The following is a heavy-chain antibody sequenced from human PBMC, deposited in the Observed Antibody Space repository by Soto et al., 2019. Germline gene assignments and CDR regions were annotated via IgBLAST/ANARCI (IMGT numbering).Heavy chain of an antibody. CDR1: GFSFGTYT. CDR2: LSDSVGTT. CDR3: AKHLIGGRRKSPFDX. D-gene: IGHD3-22*01. V-gene: IGHV3-23*01. Sequence: GSLRLSCSVSGFSFGTYTVNWVRQAPGMGRECVSGLSDSVGTTHYAYSVKGRLTISRYKSKNTLYLQMNNLRAEDTAVYYCAKHLIGGRRKSPFDXWGQGTQVTVSX. J-gene: IGHJ4*02.